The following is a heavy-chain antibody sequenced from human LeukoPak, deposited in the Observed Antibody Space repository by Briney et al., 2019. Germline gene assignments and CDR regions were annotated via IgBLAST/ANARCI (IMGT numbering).Heavy chain of an antibody. CDR3: ARGLLQRPIDY. Sequence: RGGSLRLSCAASGFTFSSYGMHWVRQAPGKGLEWVAVIWYDGSNKYYADSVKGRFTISRDNSKNTLYLQMNSLRAEDTAVYYCARGLLQRPIDYWGQGTLVTVSS. V-gene: IGHV3-33*08. CDR2: IWYDGSNK. J-gene: IGHJ4*02. CDR1: GFTFSSYG. D-gene: IGHD3-22*01.